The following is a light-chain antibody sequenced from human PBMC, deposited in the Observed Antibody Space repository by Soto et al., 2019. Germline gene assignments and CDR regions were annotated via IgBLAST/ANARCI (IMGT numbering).Light chain of an antibody. CDR3: QTWGTVGV. CDR1: SGHSSNA. J-gene: IGLJ2*01. Sequence: QSVLTQPPSASASLGASVKLTCTLSSGHSSNAIAWHQQQPEKGPRYLMKLNSDGSHSKGDGIPDRFSGSSSGAERYLTISSLQSEDEADYYCQTWGTVGVFGGGTQLTVL. CDR2: LNSDGSH. V-gene: IGLV4-69*01.